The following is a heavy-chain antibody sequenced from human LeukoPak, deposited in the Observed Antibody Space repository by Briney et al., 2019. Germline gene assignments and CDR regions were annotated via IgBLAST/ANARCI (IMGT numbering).Heavy chain of an antibody. CDR1: GFTFSSYS. V-gene: IGHV3-48*01. J-gene: IGHJ4*02. CDR3: VRDRGSYSRYFDY. CDR2: VSSSSNTI. Sequence: GGSLRLSCAASGFTFSSYSMSWVRQVPGKGLEWVSYVSSSSNTIYYADSVKGRFTISRDNAKNSLYLQMNSLRAEDTAVYYCVRDRGSYSRYFDYWGQGTLVTVSS. D-gene: IGHD1-26*01.